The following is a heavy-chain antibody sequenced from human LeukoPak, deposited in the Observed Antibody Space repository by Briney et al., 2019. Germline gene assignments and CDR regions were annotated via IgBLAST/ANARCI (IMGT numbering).Heavy chain of an antibody. Sequence: ASVKVSCKASGGTFSNYGFSWVRQAPGQGLEWMGRIIPIFGTSNYAQKFQGRVTITTDESTSTAYMELSSLKSEDTAVYYCARIAGSVAFDIWGQGTMVTVSS. CDR3: ARIAGSVAFDI. J-gene: IGHJ3*02. CDR1: GGTFSNYG. CDR2: IIPIFGTS. V-gene: IGHV1-69*05. D-gene: IGHD6-6*01.